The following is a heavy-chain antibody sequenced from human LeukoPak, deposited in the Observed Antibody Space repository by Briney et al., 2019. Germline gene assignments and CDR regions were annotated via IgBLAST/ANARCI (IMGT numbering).Heavy chain of an antibody. CDR2: ISWNSGSI. J-gene: IGHJ6*03. CDR3: AKDYGRYCSGGSCYSGHFGYMDV. V-gene: IGHV3-9*01. CDR1: GFTFDDYA. D-gene: IGHD2-15*01. Sequence: GGSLRLSCAASGFTFDDYAMHWVRQAPGKGLEWVSGISWNSGSIGYADSVKGRFTISRDNAKNSLYLQMNSLRAEDTAVYYCAKDYGRYCSGGSCYSGHFGYMDVWGKGTTVTVSS.